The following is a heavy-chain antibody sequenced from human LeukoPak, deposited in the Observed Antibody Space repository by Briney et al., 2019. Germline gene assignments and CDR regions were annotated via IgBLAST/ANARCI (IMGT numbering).Heavy chain of an antibody. D-gene: IGHD6-6*01. CDR1: GFTFSSYA. CDR3: ARVIIAAREDDDY. Sequence: GGSLRLSCAASGFTFSSYAMHWVRQAPGKGLEWVAVISYDGSNKYYADSVKGRFTISRDNSKNTLYLQMNSLRAEDTAVYYCARVIIAAREDDDYWGQGTLVTVSS. V-gene: IGHV3-30-3*01. J-gene: IGHJ4*02. CDR2: ISYDGSNK.